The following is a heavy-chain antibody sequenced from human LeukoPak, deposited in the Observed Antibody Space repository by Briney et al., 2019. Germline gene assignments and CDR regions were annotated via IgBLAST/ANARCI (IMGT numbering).Heavy chain of an antibody. CDR2: IYYSGST. CDR3: ARVRGVIFYGWFDP. CDR1: GGSISSGSYY. Sequence: PSQTLSLTCTVSGGSISSGSYYWSWIRQPAGKGLEWIGYIYYSGSTYYNPSLKSRVTISVDTSKNQFSLKLSSVTAADTAVYYCARVRGVIFYGWFDPWGQGTLVAVSS. J-gene: IGHJ5*02. D-gene: IGHD3-10*01. V-gene: IGHV4-30-4*08.